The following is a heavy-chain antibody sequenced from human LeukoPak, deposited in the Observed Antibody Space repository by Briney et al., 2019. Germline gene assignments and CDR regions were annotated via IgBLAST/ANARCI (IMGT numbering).Heavy chain of an antibody. V-gene: IGHV3-48*03. CDR3: ARGRLGYWSGGSCYGDY. CDR1: GFTFSSYE. J-gene: IGHJ4*02. D-gene: IGHD2-15*01. CDR2: ISSSGSTI. Sequence: SGGPLRLSCAASGFTFSSYEMNWVRQAPGRALEWVSYISSSGSTIQYVHSVKGRFTISRDNAKNSLYLQMNSLRAEDTAVYYCARGRLGYWSGGSCYGDYWGQGTLVSVFS.